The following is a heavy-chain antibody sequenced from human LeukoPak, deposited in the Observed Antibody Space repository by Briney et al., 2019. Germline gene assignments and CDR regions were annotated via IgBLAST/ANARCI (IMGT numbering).Heavy chain of an antibody. J-gene: IGHJ4*02. Sequence: GGSLRLSCVASEFTFSSYWMHWVRQAPGKGLVWVSRINSDGSSTSYADSVKGRFTISRDNAKNTFYPQMNSLRAEDTAVYYCARGMAYSSGWFPFDYWGQGSLVTVSS. V-gene: IGHV3-74*01. D-gene: IGHD6-19*01. CDR1: EFTFSSYW. CDR3: ARGMAYSSGWFPFDY. CDR2: INSDGSST.